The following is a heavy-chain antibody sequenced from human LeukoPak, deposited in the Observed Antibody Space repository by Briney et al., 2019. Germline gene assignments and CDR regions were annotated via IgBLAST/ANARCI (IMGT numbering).Heavy chain of an antibody. Sequence: ASVTVSCKASGYTFTSYYMHWVRQAPGQGLEWMGIINPSGGSTSYAQKFQGRVTMTRDTSTSTVYMELSSLRSEDTAVYYCAREGSGSYYRGDFQHWGQGTLVTVSS. CDR2: INPSGGST. CDR1: GYTFTSYY. CDR3: AREGSGSYYRGDFQH. D-gene: IGHD1-26*01. J-gene: IGHJ1*01. V-gene: IGHV1-46*01.